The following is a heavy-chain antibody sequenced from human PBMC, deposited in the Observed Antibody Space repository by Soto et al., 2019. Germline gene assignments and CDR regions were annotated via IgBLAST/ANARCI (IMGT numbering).Heavy chain of an antibody. Sequence: PGGSLRLSCAASGFTFSNAWMNWVRQAPGKGLEWVGRIKSKTDGGTTDYAAPVKGRFTISRDDSKNTLYLQMNSLKTEDTAVYYCTTTPRRYCRGGSCYLKFWKFDYWGQATLVTVSS. D-gene: IGHD2-15*01. V-gene: IGHV3-15*07. CDR2: IKSKTDGGTT. CDR1: GFTFSNAW. CDR3: TTTPRRYCRGGSCYLKFWKFDY. J-gene: IGHJ4*02.